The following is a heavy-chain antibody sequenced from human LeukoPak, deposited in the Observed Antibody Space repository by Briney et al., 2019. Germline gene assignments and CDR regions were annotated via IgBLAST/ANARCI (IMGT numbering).Heavy chain of an antibody. CDR1: GFTFDDYA. CDR2: ISWNSGSI. CDR3: GRDPNGDYIGAFDF. J-gene: IGHJ3*01. D-gene: IGHD4-17*01. Sequence: GGSLRLSCAASGFTFDDYAMHWVRQAPGKGLEWVSGISWNSGSIGYADSAKGRFTVSGDNSKNMLYLQMDSLRVDDTAVYYCGRDPNGDYIGAFDFWGQGTTVIVSS. V-gene: IGHV3-9*01.